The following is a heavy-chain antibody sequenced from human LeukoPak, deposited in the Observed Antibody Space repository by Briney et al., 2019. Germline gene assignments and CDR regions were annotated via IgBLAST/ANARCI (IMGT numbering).Heavy chain of an antibody. D-gene: IGHD4-17*01. CDR2: ISSSSSYI. Sequence: GGSLRLSCAASGFTFSSYGMNWVRQAPGKGLEWVSSISSSSSYIYYADSVKGRFTISRDNAKNSLYLQMNSLRAEDTAVYYCARDHGGSYGDFDYWGQGTLVTVSS. V-gene: IGHV3-21*01. CDR3: ARDHGGSYGDFDY. J-gene: IGHJ4*02. CDR1: GFTFSSYG.